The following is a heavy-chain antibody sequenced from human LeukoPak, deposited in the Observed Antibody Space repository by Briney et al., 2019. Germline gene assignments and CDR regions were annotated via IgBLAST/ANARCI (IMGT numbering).Heavy chain of an antibody. Sequence: SETLSLTCTVSGGSISSGGYYWSWIRQHPGKDLEWIGYIYYSGSTYYNPSLKSRVTISVDTSKNQFSLKLSSVTAADTAVYYCARYGAVIYYFDYWGQGTLVTVSS. V-gene: IGHV4-31*03. CDR2: IYYSGST. CDR3: ARYGAVIYYFDY. J-gene: IGHJ4*02. D-gene: IGHD4-11*01. CDR1: GGSISSGGYY.